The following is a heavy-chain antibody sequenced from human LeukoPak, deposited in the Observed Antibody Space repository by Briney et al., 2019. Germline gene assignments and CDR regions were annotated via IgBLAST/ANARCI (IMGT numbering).Heavy chain of an antibody. J-gene: IGHJ3*02. V-gene: IGHV5-51*01. CDR1: GYSFTNYL. CDR2: IYPGDSDT. D-gene: IGHD3-16*01. Sequence: LGESLKISGKGSGYSFTNYLIAGLGRIPGKGLKGMGIIYPGDSDTRYSPSFQGQVTISADKSISTAYLQWRSLKASDTAMYYCARRGNDAFDIWGQGTMVTVSS. CDR3: ARRGNDAFDI.